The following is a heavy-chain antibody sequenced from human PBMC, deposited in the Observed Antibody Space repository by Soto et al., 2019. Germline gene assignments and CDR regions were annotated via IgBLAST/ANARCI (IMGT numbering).Heavy chain of an antibody. J-gene: IGHJ4*02. CDR2: ISGSGGST. CDR3: AKAPSEYSSSWWYIYFDY. V-gene: IGHV3-23*01. D-gene: IGHD6-13*01. CDR1: GFTFSSYA. Sequence: GGSLRLSCAASGFTFSSYAMSWVRQAPGKGLEWVSAISGSGGSTYYADSVKGRFTISRDNSKNTLYLQMNSLRAEDTAVYYCAKAPSEYSSSWWYIYFDYWGQGTLVTVSS.